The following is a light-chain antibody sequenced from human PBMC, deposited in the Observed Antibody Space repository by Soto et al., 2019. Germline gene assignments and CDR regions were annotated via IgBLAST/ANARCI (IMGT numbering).Light chain of an antibody. J-gene: IGKJ5*01. CDR2: GAS. CDR1: QSVTSSY. Sequence: DIVLTQSPGTLSLSPGERATLSCRASQSVTSSYLAWYQHKPGQAPRLLIYGASSRATGIPDRLSGSGSGTDFTLTISRLEPEDFAVYFCQQYGALPRFGQGTRLEIK. V-gene: IGKV3-20*01. CDR3: QQYGALPR.